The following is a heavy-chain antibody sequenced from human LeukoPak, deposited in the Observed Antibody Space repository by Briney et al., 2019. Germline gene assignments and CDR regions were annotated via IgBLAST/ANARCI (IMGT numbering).Heavy chain of an antibody. CDR1: GGSISSGYY. CDR2: IYHSGST. CDR3: ARDEPLLLWFGELFGAFDI. Sequence: SETLSLTCTVSGGSISSGYYWGWIRQPPGKGLEWIGSIYHSGSTYYNPSLKSRVTISVDTSKNQFSLKLSSVTAADTAVYYCARDEPLLLWFGELFGAFDIWGQGTMVTVSS. D-gene: IGHD3-10*01. J-gene: IGHJ3*02. V-gene: IGHV4-38-2*02.